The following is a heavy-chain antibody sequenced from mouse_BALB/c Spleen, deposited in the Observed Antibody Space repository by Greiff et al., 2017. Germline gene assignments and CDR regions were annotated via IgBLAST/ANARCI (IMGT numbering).Heavy chain of an antibody. D-gene: IGHD1-1*01. V-gene: IGHV1S81*02. CDR2: INPSNGGT. J-gene: IGHJ2*01. CDR3: TRCNYYGSSYDY. Sequence: QVQLQQSGAELVKPGASVKLSCKASGYTFTSYYMYWVKQRPGQGLEWIGEINPSNGGTNFNEKFKSKATLTVDKSSSTAYMQLSSLTSEDSAVYYCTRCNYYGSSYDYWGQGTTLTVSS. CDR1: GYTFTSYY.